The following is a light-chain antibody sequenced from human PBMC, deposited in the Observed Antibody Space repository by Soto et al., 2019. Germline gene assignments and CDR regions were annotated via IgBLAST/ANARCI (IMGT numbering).Light chain of an antibody. CDR2: SNN. V-gene: IGLV1-44*01. J-gene: IGLJ2*01. CDR3: AAWDDRLTGHVV. Sequence: QSVLTQPPSASGTPGQRVTISCSGSSFNIGSNSVNWYQQLPGAAPKLLIYSNNQRPSGVPDRFSASKSGSSASLAISGLQSEDEDDYYCAAWDDRLTGHVVFGGGTKLTVL. CDR1: SFNIGSNS.